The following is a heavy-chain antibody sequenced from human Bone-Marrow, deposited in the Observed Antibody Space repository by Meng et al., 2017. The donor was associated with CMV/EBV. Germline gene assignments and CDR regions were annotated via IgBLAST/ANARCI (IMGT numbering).Heavy chain of an antibody. Sequence: SCKASGYTFTSYYMHWVRQAPGQGLEWISVIYSGGSTYYGDSMKGRFTISRDNSKNTLYLQMNSLRAEDTAVYYCARPDSSGRVVDYLCQGTLVTVSS. CDR1: GYTFTSYY. V-gene: IGHV3-53*01. D-gene: IGHD3-22*01. CDR3: ARPDSSGRVVDY. J-gene: IGHJ4*02. CDR2: IYSGGST.